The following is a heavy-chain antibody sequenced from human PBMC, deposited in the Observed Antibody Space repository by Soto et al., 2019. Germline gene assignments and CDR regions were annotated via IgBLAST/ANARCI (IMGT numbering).Heavy chain of an antibody. J-gene: IGHJ6*03. V-gene: IGHV3-74*01. CDR3: ARVRYCSSTSCSRPYYYYYYMDV. CDR2: INSDGSST. CDR1: GFTFSSYW. D-gene: IGHD2-2*01. Sequence: ALRLSGAASGFTFSSYWMHWVRQAPGKGLVWVSRINSDGSSTSYADSVKGRFTISRDNAKNTLYLQMNSLRAEDTAVYYCARVRYCSSTSCSRPYYYYYYMDVWGKGTTVTAP.